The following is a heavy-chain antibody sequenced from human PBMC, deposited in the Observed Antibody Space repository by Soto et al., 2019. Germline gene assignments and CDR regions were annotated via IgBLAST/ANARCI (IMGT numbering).Heavy chain of an antibody. CDR1: GGSISSGGYY. CDR2: IYYSGST. Sequence: QVQLQESGPGLVKPSQTLSLTCTVSGGSISSGGYYWSWIRQHPGKGLEWIGYIYYSGSTYYNPSLKRRVTITVDTSKNQFSLKLSSVTAADTAVYYCARDSSSSWYRGGSDAFDIWGQGTMVTVSS. CDR3: ARDSSSSWYRGGSDAFDI. J-gene: IGHJ3*02. D-gene: IGHD6-13*01. V-gene: IGHV4-31*03.